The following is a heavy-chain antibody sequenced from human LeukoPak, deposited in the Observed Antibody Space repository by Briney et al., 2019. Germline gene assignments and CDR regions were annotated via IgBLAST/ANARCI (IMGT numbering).Heavy chain of an antibody. Sequence: PSETLSLTCAVYGGSFSGYYWSWFRQPPGKGLEWIGEINHSGSTNYNPSLKSRVTISVDTSKNQFSLKLSSVTAADTAVYYCAREGYYDILTGYYRFDYWGQGTLVTVSS. V-gene: IGHV4-34*01. CDR3: AREGYYDILTGYYRFDY. CDR2: INHSGST. J-gene: IGHJ4*02. CDR1: GGSFSGYY. D-gene: IGHD3-9*01.